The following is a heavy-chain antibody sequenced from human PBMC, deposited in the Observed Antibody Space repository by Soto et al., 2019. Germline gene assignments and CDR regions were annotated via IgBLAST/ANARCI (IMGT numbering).Heavy chain of an antibody. J-gene: IGHJ6*02. CDR2: IYSSGTT. Sequence: GGSLRLSCAASGFTFSSYAMSWVRQAPGEGLEWVSIIYSSGTTYYADSVKGRFTISRDKSKNTLYLQMRNLRAEDTAIYYCARVDTYDYYYAMDVWGQGTTVTVSS. V-gene: IGHV3-23*05. CDR3: ARVDTYDYYYAMDV. CDR1: GFTFSSYA. D-gene: IGHD5-18*01.